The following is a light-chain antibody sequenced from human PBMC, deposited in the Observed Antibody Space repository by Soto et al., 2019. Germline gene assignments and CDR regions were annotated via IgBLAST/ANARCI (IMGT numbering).Light chain of an antibody. J-gene: IGKJ5*01. CDR2: GAS. Sequence: EIVLTQSPGTLSLSPGERATLSRRASQSVSSNYLAWYQQKPGQAPRLLTYGASSRANGIPDRFSVSGSGTDFTLTITRLEPEDSAVYYCQQYGRSPLTFGQGTRLEIK. CDR1: QSVSSNY. V-gene: IGKV3-20*01. CDR3: QQYGRSPLT.